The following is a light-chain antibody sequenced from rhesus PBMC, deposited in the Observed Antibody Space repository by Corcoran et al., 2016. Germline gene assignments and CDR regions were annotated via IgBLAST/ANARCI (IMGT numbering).Light chain of an antibody. CDR1: QAISSH. CDR3: QQYDSLPFT. J-gene: IGKJ3*01. V-gene: IGKV1-25*01. Sequence: DIQMTQSPSSVSASFGDRVTITCWTSQAISSHLAWYQQKPGKAPKVLIYYGTTLQSGVPSRFSGSGTGTEFTLTISSLQPEDFANYYCQQYDSLPFTFGPGTKLEIK. CDR2: YGT.